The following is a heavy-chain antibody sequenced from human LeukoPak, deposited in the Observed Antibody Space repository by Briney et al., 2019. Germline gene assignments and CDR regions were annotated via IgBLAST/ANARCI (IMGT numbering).Heavy chain of an antibody. CDR3: ARAYCGGDCCAFDI. Sequence: GGSLRLSCAASGFTFSSYSMNWVRQAPGKGLEWVSSISSSSGYIYYADSVKGRFTISRDNAKNSLYLQMNSLRAEDTAVYYCARAYCGGDCCAFDIWGQGTMVTVSS. CDR2: ISSSSGYI. CDR1: GFTFSSYS. V-gene: IGHV3-21*01. J-gene: IGHJ3*02. D-gene: IGHD2-21*02.